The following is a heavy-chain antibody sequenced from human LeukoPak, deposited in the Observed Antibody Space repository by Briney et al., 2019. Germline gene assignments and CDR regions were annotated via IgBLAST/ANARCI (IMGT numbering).Heavy chain of an antibody. CDR2: ISSSGSTI. Sequence: PGGSLRLSCAASGFTFSSYEMNWVREAPGKGLERVSYISSSGSTIYYEDSVKGRFTISRDNAKNSLYLQMNSLRAEDTAVYYCAGLGITMIGGVWGKGTTVTISS. CDR3: AGLGITMIGGV. V-gene: IGHV3-48*03. D-gene: IGHD3-10*02. CDR1: GFTFSSYE. J-gene: IGHJ6*04.